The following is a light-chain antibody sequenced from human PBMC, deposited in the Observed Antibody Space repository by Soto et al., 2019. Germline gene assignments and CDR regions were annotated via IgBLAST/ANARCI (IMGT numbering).Light chain of an antibody. CDR3: CSYAGSSTLV. CDR1: SSDVGSYNL. V-gene: IGLV2-23*01. Sequence: QSALTQLASVSGSAGQSITISCTGTSSDVGSYNLVSWYQQHPGKAPKLMIYEGSKRPSGVSNRFSGSKSGNTASLTISGLQAEDEADYHCCSYAGSSTLVFGGGTKLTVL. J-gene: IGLJ2*01. CDR2: EGS.